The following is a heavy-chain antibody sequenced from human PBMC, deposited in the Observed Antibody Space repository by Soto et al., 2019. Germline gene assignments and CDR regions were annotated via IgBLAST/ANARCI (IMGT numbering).Heavy chain of an antibody. Sequence: GQIVQSGAEAKKPGASVKVSCKASGYTFTSYAMHWVRQSPGQRLEWMGWINAGNGNTKYSQKLQGRVTITRDTSAGTAYMELSSLRSEDTAVYYCARDVAAADYWGQGTLVTVSS. CDR3: ARDVAAADY. V-gene: IGHV1-3*01. CDR1: GYTFTSYA. CDR2: INAGNGNT. D-gene: IGHD6-13*01. J-gene: IGHJ4*02.